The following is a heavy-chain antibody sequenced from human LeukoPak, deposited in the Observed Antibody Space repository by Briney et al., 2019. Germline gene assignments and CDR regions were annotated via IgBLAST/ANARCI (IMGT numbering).Heavy chain of an antibody. V-gene: IGHV4-61*02. CDR1: GDSISSGSYY. Sequence: RPSETLSLTCTVSGDSISSGSYYWSWIRQPARKGLEWIGRIYSSGRINYNLSLKSRVTISVDTSKNQFSLRLSSVTAADTAVYYCARRWEQQLVQPPFFDYWGQGTLVTVSS. J-gene: IGHJ4*02. CDR2: IYSSGRI. D-gene: IGHD6-13*01. CDR3: ARRWEQQLVQPPFFDY.